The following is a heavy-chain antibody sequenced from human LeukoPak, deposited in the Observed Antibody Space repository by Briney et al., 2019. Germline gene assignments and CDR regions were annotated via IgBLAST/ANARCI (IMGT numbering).Heavy chain of an antibody. CDR3: ARDLGSGSSSWRYFDY. CDR1: GGSISSYY. CDR2: IYASGST. D-gene: IGHD6-13*01. Sequence: SETLSLNCTVSGGSISSYYWTWIRQPAGKGLEWIGRIYASGSTNYNPSLKSRVTMSVDTSKIQFSLKLSSVTAADTAVYYCARDLGSGSSSWRYFDYWGQGTLVTVSS. V-gene: IGHV4-4*07. J-gene: IGHJ4*02.